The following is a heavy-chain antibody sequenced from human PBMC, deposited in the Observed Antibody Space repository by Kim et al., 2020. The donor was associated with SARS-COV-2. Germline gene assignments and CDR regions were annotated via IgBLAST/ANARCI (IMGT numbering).Heavy chain of an antibody. CDR3: APRMVVVTAGDWFDP. V-gene: IGHV3-43*01. Sequence: DSVKGRFTISRDNSKSTLYLQMNSLRTEDTALYYCAPRMVVVTAGDWFDPWGQGTLVTVSS. D-gene: IGHD2-21*02. J-gene: IGHJ5*02.